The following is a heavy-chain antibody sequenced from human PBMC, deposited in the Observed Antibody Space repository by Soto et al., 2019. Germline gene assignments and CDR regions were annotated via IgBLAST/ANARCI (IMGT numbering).Heavy chain of an antibody. CDR3: ARDGSHSIGLN. CDR2: IIPIFGTA. V-gene: IGHV1-69*13. D-gene: IGHD3-22*01. J-gene: IGHJ4*01. Sequence: SVKASSRAPGGTLSRYAITFVRQAPGQGLEWMGGIIPIFGTANYAQKFQGRVTITADESTSTAYMELSNLRSEDTAVYYCARDGSHSIGLNWGQGSLVTVSA. CDR1: GGTLSRYA.